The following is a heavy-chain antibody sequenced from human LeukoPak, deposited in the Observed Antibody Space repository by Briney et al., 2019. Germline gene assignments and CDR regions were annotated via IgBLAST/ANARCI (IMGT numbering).Heavy chain of an antibody. V-gene: IGHV3-30-3*01. J-gene: IGHJ4*02. CDR2: ISYDGSNK. Sequence: GGSLRLSCAASGFTFSSYAMHWVRQAPGKGLEWVAVISYDGSNKYYADSVKGRSTISRDNSKNTLYLQMNSLRAEDTAVYYCARDQAAAGLIDYWGQGTLVTVSS. CDR1: GFTFSSYA. CDR3: ARDQAAAGLIDY. D-gene: IGHD6-13*01.